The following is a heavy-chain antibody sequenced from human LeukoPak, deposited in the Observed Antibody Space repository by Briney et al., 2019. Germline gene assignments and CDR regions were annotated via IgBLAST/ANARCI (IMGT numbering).Heavy chain of an antibody. D-gene: IGHD6-13*01. CDR1: GFTFSSYW. J-gene: IGHJ4*02. V-gene: IGHV3-23*01. CDR2: INGSGDRT. Sequence: GGSLRLSCAASGFTFSSYWMTWVRQAPGKGLEWVSSINGSGDRTYYAHSVNGRFTISRDNSKNTLYLQKNRLRAEDTAIYYCAKGGPYSSSWGGKFDHWGQGTLVTVSS. CDR3: AKGGPYSSSWGGKFDH.